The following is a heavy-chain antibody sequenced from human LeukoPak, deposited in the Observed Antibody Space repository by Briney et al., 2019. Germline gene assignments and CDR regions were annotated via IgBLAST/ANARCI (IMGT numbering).Heavy chain of an antibody. J-gene: IGHJ6*03. V-gene: IGHV3-23*01. CDR2: ISRSGGST. CDR1: GFTFSSYG. CDR3: ARDPNYYYYMDV. Sequence: GGSLRLSCAASGFTFSSYGLSWVRQAPGKGLEWVSAISRSGGSTYYADSVKGRFTISRDNSKNTLYLQMNSLRAEDTAVYYCARDPNYYYYMDVWGKGTTVTVSS.